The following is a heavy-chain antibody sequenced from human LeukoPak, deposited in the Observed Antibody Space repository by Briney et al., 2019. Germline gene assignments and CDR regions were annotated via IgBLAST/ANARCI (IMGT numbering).Heavy chain of an antibody. Sequence: ASVKVSCKASGYTFTGYYMHWVRQAPGQGLEWMGWINPNSGGTNYAQKFQGRVTMTRDTSISTAYMELSRLRSDDTAVYYCARGAGSGGSGGVVFYDYYMDVWGKGTTVTVSS. CDR3: ARGAGSGGSGGVVFYDYYMDV. CDR2: INPNSGGT. D-gene: IGHD2-15*01. J-gene: IGHJ6*03. V-gene: IGHV1-2*02. CDR1: GYTFTGYY.